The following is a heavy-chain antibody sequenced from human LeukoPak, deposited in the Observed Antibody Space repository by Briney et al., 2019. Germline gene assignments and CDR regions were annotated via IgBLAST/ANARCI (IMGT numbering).Heavy chain of an antibody. Sequence: GGSLRLSCAPSGFTFSHYGMHWVRQAPGKGLEWVAFIRYDGSIKYHADSVKGRFTISRDNSKNTLYLQMNSLRDEDTAVYYCAREIPYSSQAGRDYFDYWGQGTLVTVSS. CDR1: GFTFSHYG. CDR2: IRYDGSIK. CDR3: AREIPYSSQAGRDYFDY. J-gene: IGHJ4*02. D-gene: IGHD6-13*01. V-gene: IGHV3-30*02.